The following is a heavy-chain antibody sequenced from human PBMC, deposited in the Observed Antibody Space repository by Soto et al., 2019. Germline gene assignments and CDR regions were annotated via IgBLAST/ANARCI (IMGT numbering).Heavy chain of an antibody. CDR1: GGSFSGYY. Sequence: QVQLQQWGAGLLKPSETLSLTCAVYGGSFSGYYWSWIRQPPGKGLEWIGEINHSGSTNYNPSLKSRVTISVDTSKNQFSLKLSSVTAADTAVYYCARLFGAAAPIDYWGQGTLVTVSS. D-gene: IGHD3-10*02. V-gene: IGHV4-34*01. CDR2: INHSGST. J-gene: IGHJ4*02. CDR3: ARLFGAAAPIDY.